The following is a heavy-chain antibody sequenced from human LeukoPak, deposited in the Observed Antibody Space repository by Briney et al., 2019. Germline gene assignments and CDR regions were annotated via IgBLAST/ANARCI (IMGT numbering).Heavy chain of an antibody. J-gene: IGHJ4*02. CDR3: AKARCSSTSCNEAYYFDY. V-gene: IGHV3-23*01. D-gene: IGHD2-2*01. CDR1: GFTFSSCG. CDR2: ISGSGGST. Sequence: GGTLRLSCAASGFTFSSCGMSWVRQAPGKGLEWVSAISGSGGSTHYADSVKGRFTISRDNSKNTLYLQMNSLRAEDTAVYYCAKARCSSTSCNEAYYFDYWGQGTLVTVSS.